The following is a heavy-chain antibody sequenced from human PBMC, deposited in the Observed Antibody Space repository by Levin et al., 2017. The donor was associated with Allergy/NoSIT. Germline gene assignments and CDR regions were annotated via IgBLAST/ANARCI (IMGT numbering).Heavy chain of an antibody. CDR1: GFTFSNAW. CDR3: TTTIRWSPVDLDY. J-gene: IGHJ4*02. CDR2: IKSKSDGGTT. D-gene: IGHD4-23*01. V-gene: IGHV3-15*01. Sequence: GESLKISCAASGFTFSNAWMSWVRQAPGKGLEWVGRIKSKSDGGTTEDAAPVRGRLTISRDDSKNTLYLQMNSLTADDTGVYYCTTTIRWSPVDLDYWGQGTLVTVSS.